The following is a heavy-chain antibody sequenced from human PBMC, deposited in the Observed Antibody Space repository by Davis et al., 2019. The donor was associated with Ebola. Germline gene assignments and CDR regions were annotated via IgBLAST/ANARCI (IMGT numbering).Heavy chain of an antibody. V-gene: IGHV4-39*01. CDR1: GGSFSGYY. CDR2: IYYSGST. J-gene: IGHJ3*01. Sequence: SETLSLTCAVYGGSFSGYYWGWIRQPPGKGLEWIGSIYYSGSTYYNSSLKSRVTISVDTSKNQFSLKLSSVTAADTAVYYCARHVGLRRYAFDFWGQGTVVTVSS. CDR3: ARHVGLRRYAFDF.